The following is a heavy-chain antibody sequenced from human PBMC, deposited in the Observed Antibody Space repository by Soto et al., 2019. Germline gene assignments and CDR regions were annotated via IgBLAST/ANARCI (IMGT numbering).Heavy chain of an antibody. D-gene: IGHD1-1*01. V-gene: IGHV4-34*01. Sequence: SETLSLTCAVYGGSFSGYQWNWIRQSPGQGLEWIREINHSGTTKYNPSLESRINLSVDTSKKQFSLKMFSVTAADTAIYYCARGWRFDPWGQGTQVTVSS. CDR2: INHSGTT. CDR1: GGSFSGYQ. J-gene: IGHJ5*02. CDR3: ARGWRFDP.